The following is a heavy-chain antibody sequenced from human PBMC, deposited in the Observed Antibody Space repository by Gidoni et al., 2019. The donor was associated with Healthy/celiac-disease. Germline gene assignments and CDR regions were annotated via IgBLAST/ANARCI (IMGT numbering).Heavy chain of an antibody. D-gene: IGHD3-3*01. CDR2: RKQDGSEK. Sequence: EVQLVESGGGWVQPGGSLRLSCAASGFTFSSYWMSWVRQAPGKGLEWGANRKQDGSEKYYVDSVKGRFTISRDNAKNSLYLQMNSLRAEDTAVYYCATFGVVPNWFDPWGQGTLVTVSS. CDR3: ATFGVVPNWFDP. V-gene: IGHV3-7*01. J-gene: IGHJ5*02. CDR1: GFTFSSYW.